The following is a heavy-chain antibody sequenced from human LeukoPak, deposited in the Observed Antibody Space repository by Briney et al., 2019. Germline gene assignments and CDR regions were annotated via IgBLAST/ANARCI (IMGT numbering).Heavy chain of an antibody. D-gene: IGHD6-13*01. CDR3: ASTVNPGIAEQLDY. V-gene: IGHV4-39*01. CDR1: GGSISSSSYY. Sequence: PSETLSLTCTVSGGSISSSSYYWGWLRQPPGKGLEWIGSIYYSGSTYDNPSLKSRVTISVDTSKNQFSLKLSSVTAADTAVYYCASTVNPGIAEQLDYWGQGTPVTVSS. J-gene: IGHJ4*02. CDR2: IYYSGST.